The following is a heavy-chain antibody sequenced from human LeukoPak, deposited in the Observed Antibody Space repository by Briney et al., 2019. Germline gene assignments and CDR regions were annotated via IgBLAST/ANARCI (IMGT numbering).Heavy chain of an antibody. CDR2: IKADSGDT. Sequence: ASVTVSCMASGYIFTAYYLDWVRQAPGQGPEWMGWIKADSGDTNYARKFQGRVTMTRDTSITTVYMELSSLTSDDTAVYYCTRIGDGYPYWGQGSLVTVSS. J-gene: IGHJ4*02. CDR3: TRIGDGYPY. CDR1: GYIFTAYY. D-gene: IGHD5-24*01. V-gene: IGHV1-2*02.